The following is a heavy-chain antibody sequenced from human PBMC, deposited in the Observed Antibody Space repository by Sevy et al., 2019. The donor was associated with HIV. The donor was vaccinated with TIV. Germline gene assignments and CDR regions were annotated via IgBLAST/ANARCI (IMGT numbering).Heavy chain of an antibody. Sequence: SVKVSCKASGGTFSSYAISWVRQAPGQGLEWMGGIIPILGIANYAQKFQGRVTITADKSTSTAYLELSSLRSEDTAVYYCASQIGTTYFGYWGQGTLVTVSS. CDR1: GGTFSSYA. V-gene: IGHV1-69*10. D-gene: IGHD4-17*01. CDR3: ASQIGTTYFGY. CDR2: IIPILGIA. J-gene: IGHJ4*02.